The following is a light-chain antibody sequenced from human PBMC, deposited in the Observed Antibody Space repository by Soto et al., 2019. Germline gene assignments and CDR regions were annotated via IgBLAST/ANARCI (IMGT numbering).Light chain of an antibody. CDR3: QHYNSYSEA. CDR1: QTTSSW. J-gene: IGKJ1*01. Sequence: DIQMTQSPSTLSGSVGARVTITCRASQTTSSWLAWYQQKPGKAPKLLIYKASTLKSGTPSRFSVSGSGTEFTLAISSLQPDDFATYYCQHYNSYSEAFGQGTKVELE. V-gene: IGKV1-5*03. CDR2: KAS.